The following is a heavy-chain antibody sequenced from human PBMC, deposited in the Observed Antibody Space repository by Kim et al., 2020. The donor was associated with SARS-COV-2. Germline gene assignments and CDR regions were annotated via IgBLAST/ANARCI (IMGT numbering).Heavy chain of an antibody. V-gene: IGHV5-51*01. Sequence: GESLKISCNGSGYSFSTYWIGWVRQMAGKGLEWMGSIYPGDSDIKYNPSFQGQVTFSADKSISTAYVQWSSLKASDTATFYCTKSRLGFSSTWNYGMDVWGQGTTVTVSS. J-gene: IGHJ6*02. CDR3: TKSRLGFSSTWNYGMDV. CDR2: IYPGDSDI. D-gene: IGHD6-13*01. CDR1: GYSFSTYW.